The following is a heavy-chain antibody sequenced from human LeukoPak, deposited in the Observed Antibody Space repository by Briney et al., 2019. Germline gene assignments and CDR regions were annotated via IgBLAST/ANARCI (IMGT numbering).Heavy chain of an antibody. J-gene: IGHJ6*02. CDR2: IHYSGTT. V-gene: IGHV4-59*08. CDR1: GGSISPYY. Sequence: PSETLSLTCTVSGGSISPYYWSWIRQPPGKGLEWIGYIHYSGTTNYNPSLKSRVTMSVGTSNNHLSLRLTSVTAADAALYYCARHSYNYYGLDVWGQGTTITVSS. CDR3: ARHSYNYYGLDV.